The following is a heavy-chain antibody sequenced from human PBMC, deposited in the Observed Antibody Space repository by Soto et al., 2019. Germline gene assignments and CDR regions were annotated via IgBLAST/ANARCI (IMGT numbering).Heavy chain of an antibody. D-gene: IGHD2-2*03. CDR2: ISAYNGNT. CDR3: ARAGYCSTTSCPTNNWFDP. CDR1: GYTFTSYG. J-gene: IGHJ5*02. V-gene: IGHV1-18*01. Sequence: ASLKVSCKASGYTFTSYGISWVRQAPGQGLEWMGWISAYNGNTNYAQKLQGRVTMTTDTSTSTAYMELRSLRSDDTAVYYCARAGYCSTTSCPTNNWFDPWGQGTLVTVSS.